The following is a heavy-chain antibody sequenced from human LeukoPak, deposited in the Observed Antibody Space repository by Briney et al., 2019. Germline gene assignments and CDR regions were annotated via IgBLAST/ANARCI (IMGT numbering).Heavy chain of an antibody. Sequence: GGSLRLPCAASGFTFSAIAMTWVRQAPGRGLEWVATIAANGNDKDYEDALQGRFTISRDNTRNSLSLRIDSLRAEDTAQYYCAREVFFQFDNWGQGALVTVSS. CDR1: GFTFSAIA. CDR2: IAANGNDK. J-gene: IGHJ4*02. V-gene: IGHV3-7*03. CDR3: AREVFFQFDN.